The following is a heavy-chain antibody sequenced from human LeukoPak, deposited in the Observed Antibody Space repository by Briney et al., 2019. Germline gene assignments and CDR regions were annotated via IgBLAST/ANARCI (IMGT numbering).Heavy chain of an antibody. V-gene: IGHV3-7*01. CDR2: IKQDGSEK. CDR3: ARYCSSTSCYIGGEGIDY. D-gene: IGHD2-2*02. J-gene: IGHJ4*02. Sequence: PGGSLRLSCAASGFTFSSYWMSWVRPAPGKGLEWVANIKQDGSEKNYVDSVKGRFTTSRDNAKNSLYLQMNSLRAEDTAVYYCARYCSSTSCYIGGEGIDYWGQGTLVTVSS. CDR1: GFTFSSYW.